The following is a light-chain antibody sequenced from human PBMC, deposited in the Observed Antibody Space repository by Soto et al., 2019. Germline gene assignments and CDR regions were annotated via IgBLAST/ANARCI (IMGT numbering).Light chain of an antibody. Sequence: QSALTQPPSASGSPGQSVTISCTGTSSDVGGYNYVSWYQQRPGKAPKIMIYEVSKRPSGVPDRFSGSKSGNTASLTVSGLQAEDEAEYYCSSYGGRNNSVFGGGTKVTVL. CDR1: SSDVGGYNY. V-gene: IGLV2-8*01. CDR3: SSYGGRNNSV. J-gene: IGLJ2*01. CDR2: EVS.